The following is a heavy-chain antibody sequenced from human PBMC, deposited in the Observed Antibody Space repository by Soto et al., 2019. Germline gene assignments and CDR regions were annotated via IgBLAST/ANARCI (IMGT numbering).Heavy chain of an antibody. CDR3: ARDYGGAWYFDL. J-gene: IGHJ2*01. CDR1: GGSISSGGYC. CDR2: TKYSGST. D-gene: IGHD3-16*01. V-gene: IGHV4-31*03. Sequence: QVQLQESGPGLVKPSQTLSLTCTVSGGSISSGGYCWSWIRQHPGKGLEWIGYTKYSGSTYYNPSPXSXFTISVDTSKKQCSLKLSSVTAADTAVYYCARDYGGAWYFDLWGRGTLVTVSS.